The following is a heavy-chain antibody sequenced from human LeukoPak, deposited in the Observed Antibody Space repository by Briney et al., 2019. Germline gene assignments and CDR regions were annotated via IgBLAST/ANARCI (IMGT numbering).Heavy chain of an antibody. Sequence: PGGSLRLSCAASGFTLNNYGIHWVRQAPGKGLEWVAFIRYDGNNEYYADSVKGRFTISRDNSKNTLYLEMDSLRPEDTAVYYCARWGSISCYDYWGQGTLVTVSS. V-gene: IGHV3-30*02. CDR1: GFTLNNYG. J-gene: IGHJ4*02. CDR3: ARWGSISCYDY. CDR2: IRYDGNNE. D-gene: IGHD2-15*01.